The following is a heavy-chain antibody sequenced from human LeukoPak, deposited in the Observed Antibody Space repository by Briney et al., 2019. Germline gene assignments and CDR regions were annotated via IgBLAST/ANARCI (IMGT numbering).Heavy chain of an antibody. CDR1: GFTFSSYS. D-gene: IGHD3-10*01. CDR2: ISTSSSYI. J-gene: IGHJ4*02. Sequence: PGGSLRLSCAASGFTFSSYSMNWVRQAPGKGLEWVSSISTSSSYIHYADSVKGRFTISRDNAKNSLYLQMNSLRAEDTAVYYCAREHGYYGSGSIDYWGQGTLVTVSS. V-gene: IGHV3-21*01. CDR3: AREHGYYGSGSIDY.